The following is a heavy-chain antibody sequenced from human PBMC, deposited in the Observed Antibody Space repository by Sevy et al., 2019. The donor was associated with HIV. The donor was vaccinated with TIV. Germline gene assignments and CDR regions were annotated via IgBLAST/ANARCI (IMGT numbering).Heavy chain of an antibody. Sequence: GSLRLSCAASGFTFTYAWMSWVRQAPGKGLEWIGRIKAKADGGITDYAAPVKGRFTISRDDSKNTLYLQMNSLKTEDTAVYYRNTDPIFVLLVTNGMDVWGQGTTVTVSS. D-gene: IGHD2-8*01. CDR3: NTDPIFVLLVTNGMDV. CDR2: IKAKADGGIT. CDR1: GFTFTYAW. V-gene: IGHV3-15*01. J-gene: IGHJ6*02.